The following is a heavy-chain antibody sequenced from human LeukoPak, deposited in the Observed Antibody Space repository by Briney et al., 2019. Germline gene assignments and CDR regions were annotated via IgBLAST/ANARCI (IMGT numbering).Heavy chain of an antibody. CDR1: GGSFSGYY. D-gene: IGHD3-10*01. V-gene: IGHV4-34*01. Sequence: SETLSLTCAVYGGSFSGYYWSWIRQPPGKGLEWIGEINHSGSTNYNPSLKSRVTISVDTSKNQFSLKLSSVTAADTAVYYCARSGNGSGSSYYFGYWGQGTLVTVSS. CDR2: INHSGST. CDR3: ARSGNGSGSSYYFGY. J-gene: IGHJ4*02.